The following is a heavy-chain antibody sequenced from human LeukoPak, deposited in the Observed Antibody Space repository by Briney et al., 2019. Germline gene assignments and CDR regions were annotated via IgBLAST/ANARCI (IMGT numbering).Heavy chain of an antibody. CDR2: IFSGGST. CDR1: GFTVSSNY. J-gene: IGHJ4*02. V-gene: IGHV3-66*01. D-gene: IGHD3-10*01. Sequence: PRGCLRLSCAASGFTVSSNYMSWVRQAPGKGLGWVSVIFSGGSTYFADAVKGGFTISRDNSSNTLYFHMNSLRAEDTAVYYCARFRSLWFGELLLWGQGTLVTVSS. CDR3: ARFRSLWFGELLL.